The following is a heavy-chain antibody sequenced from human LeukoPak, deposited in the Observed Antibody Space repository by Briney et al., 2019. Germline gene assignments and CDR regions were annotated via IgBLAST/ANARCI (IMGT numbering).Heavy chain of an antibody. CDR2: IITIFGTA. V-gene: IGHV1-69*05. CDR1: GGTFISYA. J-gene: IGHJ4*02. Sequence: SVKVSCKASGGTFISYAISWVRQARGQGGEWMGRIITIFGTANYAQKFQGRVTITTDESTSKDYMELSRQTSRGRAVYVFLRAQFNYDSSGYGYWGQGTLVTVSS. CDR3: LRAQFNYDSSGYGY. D-gene: IGHD3-22*01.